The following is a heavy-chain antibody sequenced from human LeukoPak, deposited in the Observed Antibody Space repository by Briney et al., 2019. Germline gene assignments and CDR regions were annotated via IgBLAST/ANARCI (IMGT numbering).Heavy chain of an antibody. CDR1: GYTFTSYD. Sequence: SVKVSCKASGYTFTSYDINWVRQATGQGLEWMGRIIPMRNLANYAHKFQGRVIITADKSRRTAYMELSSLTSDDTAVYYCARGKYCSGGECYSVRTSYDGFDPWGQGTVVSVSS. J-gene: IGHJ5*02. CDR2: IIPMRNLA. CDR3: ARGKYCSGGECYSVRTSYDGFDP. D-gene: IGHD2-15*01. V-gene: IGHV1-69*04.